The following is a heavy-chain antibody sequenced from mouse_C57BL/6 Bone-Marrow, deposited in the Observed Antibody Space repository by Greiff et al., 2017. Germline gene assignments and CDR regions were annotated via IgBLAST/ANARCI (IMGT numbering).Heavy chain of an antibody. Sequence: QVQLQQSGAELVKPGASVKLSCKASGYTFTSYWMHWVKQRPGQGLEWIGMIHPNSGSTNYNEKFKSKATLTVDKSSSTAYMQLSSLTSEDSAVYYCARWAQDPFAYGGQGTLVTVSA. V-gene: IGHV1-64*01. CDR2: IHPNSGST. CDR1: GYTFTSYW. D-gene: IGHD3-2*02. J-gene: IGHJ3*01. CDR3: ARWAQDPFAY.